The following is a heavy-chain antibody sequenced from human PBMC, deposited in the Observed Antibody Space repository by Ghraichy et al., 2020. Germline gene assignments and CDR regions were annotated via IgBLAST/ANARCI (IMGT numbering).Heavy chain of an antibody. D-gene: IGHD6-6*01. Sequence: GGSLRLSCAASGFTFSSYDMSWVRQAPGKGLEWVSAISGSGGSTYYADSVKGRFTISRDNSKNTLYLQMNSLRAEDTAVYYCAKNPHIAAHGPDDYWGQGTLVTVSS. CDR2: ISGSGGST. V-gene: IGHV3-23*01. CDR3: AKNPHIAAHGPDDY. J-gene: IGHJ4*02. CDR1: GFTFSSYD.